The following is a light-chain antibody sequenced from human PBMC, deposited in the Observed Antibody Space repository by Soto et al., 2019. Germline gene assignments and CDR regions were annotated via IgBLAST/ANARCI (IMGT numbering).Light chain of an antibody. CDR2: GAS. Sequence: EIVMTQSPATLSVSPGERATLSCRASQSVSSNLAWYQQKPGQAPRLLIKGASTRATGVPVRFSGSGSETEFTLTISSLQSEGFAVYYCQQYNNWPETFGQGTKVDTK. CDR1: QSVSSN. J-gene: IGKJ1*01. V-gene: IGKV3-15*01. CDR3: QQYNNWPET.